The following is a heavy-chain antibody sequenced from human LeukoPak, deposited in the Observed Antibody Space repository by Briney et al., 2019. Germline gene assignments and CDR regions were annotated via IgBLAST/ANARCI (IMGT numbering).Heavy chain of an antibody. CDR2: INPNSGGT. D-gene: IGHD2-2*01. J-gene: IGHJ4*02. CDR3: ARGLRGSPAFDY. Sequence: ASVKVSCKASGYTFTGYYMHWVRQAPGQGLEWMGWINPNSGGTNYAQKFQGRVTMTRNTSINTAYMELSRLRSDDTAVYYCARGLRGSPAFDYWGQGTLVTVSS. CDR1: GYTFTGYY. V-gene: IGHV1-2*02.